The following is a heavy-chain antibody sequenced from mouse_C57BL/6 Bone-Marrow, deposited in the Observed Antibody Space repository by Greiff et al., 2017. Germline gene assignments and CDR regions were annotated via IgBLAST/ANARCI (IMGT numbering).Heavy chain of an antibody. V-gene: IGHV3-6*01. Sequence: EVKLVESGPGLVKPSQSLSLTCSVTGYSITSGYYWNWIRQFPGNQLKWMGYISCDGSTNYNPSLKNRISITRDTSKNQLFLKLNSVTTEDTATYYCARDRGIRYFDVWGTGTTVTVSS. J-gene: IGHJ1*03. CDR1: GYSITSGYY. CDR2: ISCDGST. CDR3: ARDRGIRYFDV. D-gene: IGHD2-12*01.